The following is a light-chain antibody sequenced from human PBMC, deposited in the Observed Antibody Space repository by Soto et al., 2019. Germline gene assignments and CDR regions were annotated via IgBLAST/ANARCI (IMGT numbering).Light chain of an antibody. CDR3: QQCYTSRWT. J-gene: IGKJ1*01. Sequence: DIQMTQSPSSLSASVGDRVTITCRAGQDIRSYLNWYQQKPGKAPQLLIYATSFLQIGVPSRFSASGSGTDFSLVITDLQLEDSATYYCQQCYTSRWTSGQGTKVEIK. CDR2: ATS. V-gene: IGKV1-39*01. CDR1: QDIRSY.